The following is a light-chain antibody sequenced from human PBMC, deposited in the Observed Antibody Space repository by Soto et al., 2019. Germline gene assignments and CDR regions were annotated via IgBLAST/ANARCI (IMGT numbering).Light chain of an antibody. Sequence: EMVLTQSPASLSLSPGERATLSCWASQSVSAYLAWYQQKPGQVPRLLIYHASNRATGIPARFSGSGFGTDFTLTISSLEPEDFAVYYCQQRSNWPLTFGGGTKVDIK. J-gene: IGKJ4*01. CDR1: QSVSAY. CDR2: HAS. CDR3: QQRSNWPLT. V-gene: IGKV3-11*01.